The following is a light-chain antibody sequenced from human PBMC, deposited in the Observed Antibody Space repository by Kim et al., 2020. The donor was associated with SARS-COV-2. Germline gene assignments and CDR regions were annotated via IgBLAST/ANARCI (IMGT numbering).Light chain of an antibody. CDR1: SSAIVVYNF. J-gene: IGLJ2*01. CDR2: EVN. CDR3: SSYAGRQNLV. Sequence: GQSVTISCTGTSSAIVVYNFVAWYQQHPGKAPKVMIYEVNKRPSGVPDRFSGSKSGNTASLTVSGLQAEDEADYYCSSYAGRQNLVFGGGTQLTVL. V-gene: IGLV2-8*01.